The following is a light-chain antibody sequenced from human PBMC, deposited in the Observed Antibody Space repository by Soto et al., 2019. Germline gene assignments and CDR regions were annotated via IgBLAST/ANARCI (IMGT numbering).Light chain of an antibody. V-gene: IGLV6-57*04. CDR2: KDD. CDR3: QSYYSNNVI. Sequence: NFMLTQPPSVSESPGKTVSISCTRSSGSIGNNYVQWFQQRPGSAPITLIYKDDQRPSGVPDRFSGSIDDSSNSASLTISGLKTEDEAEYFCQSYYSNNVIFGGGTKLTVL. CDR1: SGSIGNNY. J-gene: IGLJ2*01.